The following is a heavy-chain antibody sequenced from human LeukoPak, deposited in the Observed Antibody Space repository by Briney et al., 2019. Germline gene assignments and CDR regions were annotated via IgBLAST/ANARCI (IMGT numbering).Heavy chain of an antibody. CDR3: ARVESCGSTSCYFHWFDP. CDR2: INPNSGGT. V-gene: IGHV1-2*02. J-gene: IGHJ5*02. Sequence: ASVKVSCKASGYTFTGYYMHWVRQAPGQGLEWMGWINPNSGGTNYAQKFQGRVTMTRDTSISTAYMELSRLRSDDTAVYYCARVESCGSTSCYFHWFDPWGQGTLVTVSS. CDR1: GYTFTGYY. D-gene: IGHD2-2*01.